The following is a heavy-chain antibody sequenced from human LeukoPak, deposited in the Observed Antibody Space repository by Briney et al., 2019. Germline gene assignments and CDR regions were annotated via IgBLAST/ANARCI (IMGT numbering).Heavy chain of an antibody. D-gene: IGHD3-10*01. Sequence: ASVKVSCKASGYTFTTYGISWVRQAPGQGLEWMGILNPSSGSTTYAQKFQGRVTMTRDTSITTAYMELSRLRSDDTAVYYCASPWGRWFGELIWYFDLWGRGTLVTVSS. CDR1: GYTFTTYG. V-gene: IGHV1-46*01. J-gene: IGHJ2*01. CDR3: ASPWGRWFGELIWYFDL. CDR2: LNPSSGST.